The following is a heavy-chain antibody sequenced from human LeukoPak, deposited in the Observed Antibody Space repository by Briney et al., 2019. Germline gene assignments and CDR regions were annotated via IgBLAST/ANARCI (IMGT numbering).Heavy chain of an antibody. Sequence: SETLSLTCTVSGGSISSGGYYWSWIRQHPGKGLEWIGYIYYSGSTYYNPSLKSRVTISVDTSKNQFSLKLNSVTAADTAVYYCVRRTSGSYSDYWGQGTLVTVSS. V-gene: IGHV4-31*03. CDR1: GGSISSGGYY. J-gene: IGHJ4*02. CDR3: VRRTSGSYSDY. CDR2: IYYSGST. D-gene: IGHD1-26*01.